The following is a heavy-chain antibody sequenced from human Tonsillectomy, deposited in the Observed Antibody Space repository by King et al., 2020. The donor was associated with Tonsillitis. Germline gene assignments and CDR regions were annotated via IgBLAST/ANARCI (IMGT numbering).Heavy chain of an antibody. V-gene: IGHV4-59*01. CDR3: ATSGYSQYDAFDI. CDR2: IDYSGST. CDR1: GGSISSYY. D-gene: IGHD3-22*01. J-gene: IGHJ3*02. Sequence: QLQESGPGLVKPSETLSLTCTVSGGSISSYYWSWIRQPPGKGLEWVGYIDYSGSTNYNPPLKCRVTISVDTSKNQFSLKLSSVTAADTAVYYCATSGYSQYDAFDIWGQGTMVTVSS.